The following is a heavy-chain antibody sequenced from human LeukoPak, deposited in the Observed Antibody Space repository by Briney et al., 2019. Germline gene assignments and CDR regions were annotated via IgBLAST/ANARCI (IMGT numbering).Heavy chain of an antibody. D-gene: IGHD4-23*01. Sequence: PSETLSLTCTVSGGSISSYYWGWIRQPPGKGLEWIGYICYSGITNYNPSLKSRVTISVDTSKNQFSLKLSSVTAADTAVYYCARGFGYGGNFLVYWGQGTLVTVSS. CDR3: ARGFGYGGNFLVY. CDR2: ICYSGIT. V-gene: IGHV4-59*01. J-gene: IGHJ4*02. CDR1: GGSISSYY.